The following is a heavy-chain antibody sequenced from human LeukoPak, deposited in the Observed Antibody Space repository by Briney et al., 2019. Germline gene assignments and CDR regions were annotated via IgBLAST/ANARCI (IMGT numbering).Heavy chain of an antibody. D-gene: IGHD3-10*01. V-gene: IGHV4-34*01. CDR3: ARGVGRALGGGSYFDY. CDR1: GGSFSGYY. CDR2: TNHSGST. Sequence: SETLSLTCAVYGGSFSGYYWSWIRQPPGKGLEWIGETNHSGSTNYNPSLKSRVTISVDTSTNQFSLKLSSVTAADTAVYYCARGVGRALGGGSYFDYWGQGTLVTVSS. J-gene: IGHJ4*02.